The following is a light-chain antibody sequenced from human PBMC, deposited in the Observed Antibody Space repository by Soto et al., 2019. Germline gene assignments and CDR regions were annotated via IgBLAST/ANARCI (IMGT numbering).Light chain of an antibody. CDR3: QKYDSAPLFT. V-gene: IGKV1-27*01. CDR2: AAS. CDR1: QAIGKY. J-gene: IGKJ3*01. Sequence: DIQMTQTPPSLSASVGDRVTITCRASQAIGKYLAWYQQKPGKVPKLLIYAASTLQSGVPSRFSGSGSGTDFTLTISSLQPEDVATYYCQKYDSAPLFTFGPGTRVDVK.